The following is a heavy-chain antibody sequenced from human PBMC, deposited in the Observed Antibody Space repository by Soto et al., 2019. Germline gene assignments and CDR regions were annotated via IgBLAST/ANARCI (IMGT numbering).Heavy chain of an antibody. J-gene: IGHJ4*02. CDR3: ARIMYYDFWSGYYRPYYFDY. V-gene: IGHV3-48*01. D-gene: IGHD3-3*01. CDR1: GFTFSSYS. CDR2: ISSSSSTT. Sequence: GGSLRLSCAASGFTFSSYSMNWVRQAPGKGLEWVSYISSSSSTTYYADSVKGRFTISRDNAKNSLYLQMNSLRAEDTAVYYCARIMYYDFWSGYYRPYYFDYWGQGTLVTVSS.